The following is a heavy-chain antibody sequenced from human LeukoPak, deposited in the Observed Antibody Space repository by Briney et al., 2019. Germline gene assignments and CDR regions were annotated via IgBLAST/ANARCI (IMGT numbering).Heavy chain of an antibody. CDR2: IYYSGST. CDR3: ARQNWAAAGTDFDY. Sequence: SETLSLTCTVSGGSISSSSYYWGWIRQPPGKGLEWIGSIYYSGSTYYNPSLKSRVTISVDTSKNQFSLKLSSVTAADTAVHYCARQNWAAAGTDFDYWGQGTLVTVSS. V-gene: IGHV4-39*01. D-gene: IGHD6-13*01. CDR1: GGSISSSSYY. J-gene: IGHJ4*02.